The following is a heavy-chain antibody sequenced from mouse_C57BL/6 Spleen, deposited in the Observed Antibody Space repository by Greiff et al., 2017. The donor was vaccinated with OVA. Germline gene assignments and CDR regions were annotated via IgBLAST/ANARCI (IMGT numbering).Heavy chain of an antibody. CDR1: GYSITSGYY. CDR2: ISYDGSN. CDR3: ARDGYYPDY. J-gene: IGHJ2*01. D-gene: IGHD2-2*01. Sequence: VQLKQSGPGLVKPSQSLSLTCSVTGYSITSGYYWNWIRQFPGNKLEWMGYISYDGSNNYNPSLKNRISITRDTSKNQFFLKLNSVTTEDTATYYCARDGYYPDYWGQGTTLTVSS. V-gene: IGHV3-6*01.